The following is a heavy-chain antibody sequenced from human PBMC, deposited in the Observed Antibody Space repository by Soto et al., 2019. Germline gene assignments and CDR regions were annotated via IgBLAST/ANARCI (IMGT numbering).Heavy chain of an antibody. V-gene: IGHV3-20*04. CDR2: INWNGGST. J-gene: IGHJ5*02. D-gene: IGHD3-22*01. CDR1: GFTFDDYG. Sequence: GGSLRLSCAASGFTFDDYGMSWVRQAPGKGLEWVSGINWNGGSTGYADSVKGRFTISRDNAKNSLYLQMNSLRAEDTALYYCARDNYYDSSGYYYNWFDPWGQGTLVTVSS. CDR3: ARDNYYDSSGYYYNWFDP.